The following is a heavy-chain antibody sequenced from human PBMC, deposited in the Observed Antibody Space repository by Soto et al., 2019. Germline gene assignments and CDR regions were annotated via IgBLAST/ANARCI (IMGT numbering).Heavy chain of an antibody. CDR2: IIPILGIA. D-gene: IGHD3-10*01. CDR3: ASRGSGSYYNTNFDY. CDR1: GGTFSSYT. Sequence: GASVKVSCKASGGTFSSYTISWVRQAPGQGLEWMGRIIPILGIANYAQKFQGRVTITADKSTSTAYMELSSLRSEDTAVYYCASRGSGSYYNTNFDYWGQGTLVTVSS. V-gene: IGHV1-69*02. J-gene: IGHJ4*02.